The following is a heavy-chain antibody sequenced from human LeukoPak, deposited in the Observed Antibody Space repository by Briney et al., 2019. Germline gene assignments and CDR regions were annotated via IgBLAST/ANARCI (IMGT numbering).Heavy chain of an antibody. J-gene: IGHJ4*02. CDR3: ARDGGTAGYSSGSYY. V-gene: IGHV1-18*01. D-gene: IGHD5-18*01. Sequence: ASVKVSCKASGYTFTSNGINWVRQAPGQGLEWVGWISCYNGDTRYAQKFQGRVTVTSDTSTSTAYMELRSLRSDDTAVYYCARDGGTAGYSSGSYYWGQGTLVTVSS. CDR2: ISCYNGDT. CDR1: GYTFTSNG.